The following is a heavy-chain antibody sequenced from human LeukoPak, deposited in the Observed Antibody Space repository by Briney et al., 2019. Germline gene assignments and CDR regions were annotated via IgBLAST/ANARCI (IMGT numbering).Heavy chain of an antibody. J-gene: IGHJ4*02. Sequence: GGSLRLSCAASGFTFSSYWMSWVRQAPGKGLEWVANIKQDGSEKYYVDSVKGRFTISRDNAKNSLYLQMNSLRAEDTAVYHCARASTRYYYDSSDFDYWGQGTLVTVSS. CDR3: ARASTRYYYDSSDFDY. CDR2: IKQDGSEK. D-gene: IGHD3-22*01. CDR1: GFTFSSYW. V-gene: IGHV3-7*01.